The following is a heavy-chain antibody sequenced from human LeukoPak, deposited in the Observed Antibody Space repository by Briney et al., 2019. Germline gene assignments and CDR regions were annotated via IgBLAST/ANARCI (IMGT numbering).Heavy chain of an antibody. V-gene: IGHV4-59*01. D-gene: IGHD5-18*01. CDR3: GRDGDTAMASPVH. Sequence: SETLSLTCTVSGGSISSYYLSWIRQPPGKGLEWIGYIYYSGSTNYNPSLKSRVTISVDTSKNQFSLKLSSVTAADTAVYYCGRDGDTAMASPVHWGQGTLVTVSS. CDR1: GGSISSYY. CDR2: IYYSGST. J-gene: IGHJ4*02.